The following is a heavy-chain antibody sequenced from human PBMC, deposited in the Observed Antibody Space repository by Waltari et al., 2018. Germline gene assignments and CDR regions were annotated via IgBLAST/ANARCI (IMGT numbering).Heavy chain of an antibody. CDR2: VNPSGGST. J-gene: IGHJ4*02. Sequence: QVQLVQSGAEVKKPGASVKVSCKASGYTFTSYYMHWVRQAPGQGLEWMGIVNPSGGSTSYAQKFQGRVTMTRDTSTSTVYMELSSLRSEDTAVHYCAREDSSAAVDYWGQGTLVTVSS. CDR1: GYTFTSYY. D-gene: IGHD6-13*01. CDR3: AREDSSAAVDY. V-gene: IGHV1-46*01.